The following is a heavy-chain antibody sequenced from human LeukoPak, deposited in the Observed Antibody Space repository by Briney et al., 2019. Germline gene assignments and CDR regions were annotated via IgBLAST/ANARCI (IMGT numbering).Heavy chain of an antibody. V-gene: IGHV1-18*04. Sequence: GASVKVSCKASGYTFTSYGISWVRQAPGQGLEWMGWISAYNGNTNYAQKLQGRVTMTTDTSTSTAYIELRSLSSDDTAVYYCARDLPVQDYDILTGYYKTHYYYGMDVWGKGTTVTVSS. J-gene: IGHJ6*04. CDR1: GYTFTSYG. D-gene: IGHD3-9*01. CDR2: ISAYNGNT. CDR3: ARDLPVQDYDILTGYYKTHYYYGMDV.